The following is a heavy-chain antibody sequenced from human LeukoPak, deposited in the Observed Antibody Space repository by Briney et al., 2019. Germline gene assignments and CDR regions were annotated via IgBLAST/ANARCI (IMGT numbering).Heavy chain of an antibody. CDR1: GGTFSSYA. CDR2: FIPIFGTA. D-gene: IGHD3-10*01. CDR3: ARDGLRYYYGSGSYYNLGY. Sequence: SVKVSCKASGGTFSSYAISWVRQAPGQGLEWMGRFIPIFGTANYAQKFQGRVTITTDESTSTAYMELSSLRSEDTAVYYCARDGLRYYYGSGSYYNLGYWGQGTLVTVSS. J-gene: IGHJ4*02. V-gene: IGHV1-69*05.